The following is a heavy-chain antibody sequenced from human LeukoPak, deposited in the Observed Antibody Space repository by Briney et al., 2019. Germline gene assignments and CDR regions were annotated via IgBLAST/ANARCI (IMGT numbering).Heavy chain of an antibody. D-gene: IGHD3-22*01. V-gene: IGHV5-51*01. CDR2: IFPGDSDT. CDR1: GYSFGDYW. Sequence: GESLKISCKGFGYSFGDYWIGWVRQMPGKDLEWMGIIFPGDSDTRYSPSFQGQVTISADKSISTAYLQWSSLKASDTAMYYCAGSYDSSGYDYWGQGTLVTVSS. J-gene: IGHJ4*02. CDR3: AGSYDSSGYDY.